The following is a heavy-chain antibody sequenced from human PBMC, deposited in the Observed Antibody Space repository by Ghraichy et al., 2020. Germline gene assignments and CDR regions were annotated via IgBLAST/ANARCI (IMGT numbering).Heavy chain of an antibody. CDR1: GFTFSSYT. V-gene: IGHV3-21*01. J-gene: IGHJ4*02. CDR3: ARLYSGSYYDY. Sequence: GGSLRLSCAASGFTFSSYTMNWIRQAPGKGLEWVSSISSGIGYIYYADSVKGRFTISRDNAKNSLYLQMNSLRAEDTAMYYCARLYSGSYYDYWGQGTLVTVSS. D-gene: IGHD1-26*01. CDR2: ISSGIGYI.